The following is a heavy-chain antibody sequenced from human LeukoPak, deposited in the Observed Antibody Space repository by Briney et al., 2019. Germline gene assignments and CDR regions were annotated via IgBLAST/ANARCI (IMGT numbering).Heavy chain of an antibody. V-gene: IGHV4-38-2*02. D-gene: IGHD2-15*01. CDR3: ARESSRYCSGGTCYNWFDP. J-gene: IGHJ5*02. CDR1: GYSISSGYY. Sequence: SETLSLTCTVSGYSISSGYYWGWIRQPPGKGLEWIGSIYHSGSTYYNPSLKSRVTISVDTSQNQFTLKLSSVTSADTAVYYCARESSRYCSGGTCYNWFDPWAREPWSPSPQ. CDR2: IYHSGST.